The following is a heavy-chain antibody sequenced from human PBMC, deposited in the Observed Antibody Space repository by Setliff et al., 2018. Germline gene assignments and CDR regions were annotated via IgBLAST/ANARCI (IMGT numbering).Heavy chain of an antibody. J-gene: IGHJ4*01. CDR2: MNPNSGNT. D-gene: IGHD3-22*01. CDR3: ARRDGRSGYLGFDL. V-gene: IGHV1-8*02. CDR1: GYTFTSYD. Sequence: ASVKVSCKASGYTFTSYDINWVRQATGQGLEWMGWMNPNSGNTGYAQKFQGRVTMTRNTSISTVYMELSLLTSDDTAVYFCARRDGRSGYLGFDLWGHGSLVTVSS.